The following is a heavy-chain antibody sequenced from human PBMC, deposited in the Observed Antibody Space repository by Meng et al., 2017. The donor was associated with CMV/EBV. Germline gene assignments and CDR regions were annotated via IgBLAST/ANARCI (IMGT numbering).Heavy chain of an antibody. V-gene: IGHV3-23*01. CDR2: ISGSGGST. CDR3: ASPPFYCSSTSCHPWGDY. D-gene: IGHD2-2*01. J-gene: IGHJ4*02. Sequence: FTLSSYGMSWVRQAPGKGLEWVSAISGSGGSTYYADSVKGRFTISRDNSKNTLYLQMNSLRAEDTAVYYCASPPFYCSSTSCHPWGDYWGQGTLVTVSS. CDR1: FTLSSYG.